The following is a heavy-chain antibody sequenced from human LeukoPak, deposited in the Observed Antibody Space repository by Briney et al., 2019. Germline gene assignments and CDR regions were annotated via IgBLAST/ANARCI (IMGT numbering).Heavy chain of an antibody. CDR2: INPNSGGT. V-gene: IGHV1-2*06. J-gene: IGHJ4*02. D-gene: IGHD5-18*01. Sequence: ASVKVSCKASGYTFTGYYILWVRQAPGQGLEWMGRINPNSGGTNYAQKFQGRVTMTRDTSISTAYMELSRLRSDDTAVYYCARGTTAMANDYWGQGTLVTVSS. CDR3: ARGTTAMANDY. CDR1: GYTFTGYY.